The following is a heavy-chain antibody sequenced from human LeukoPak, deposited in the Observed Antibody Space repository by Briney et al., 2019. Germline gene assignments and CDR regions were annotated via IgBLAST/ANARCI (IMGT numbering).Heavy chain of an antibody. CDR3: ARVRGIAVAGTFDY. CDR2: ISYDGSNK. J-gene: IGHJ4*02. V-gene: IGHV3-30*04. Sequence: PGGSLRLSCAASGFTFSSFAMHWVRQAPGKGLEWGAVISYDGSNKYYADSVKGRFTISRDNSKNSLYLQMNSLRAEDTALYYCARVRGIAVAGTFDYWGQGTLVTVSS. D-gene: IGHD6-19*01. CDR1: GFTFSSFA.